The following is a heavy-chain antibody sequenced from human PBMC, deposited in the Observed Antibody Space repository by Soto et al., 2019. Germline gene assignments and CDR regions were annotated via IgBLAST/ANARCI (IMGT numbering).Heavy chain of an antibody. J-gene: IGHJ4*02. CDR3: AKGYSSGWPEFDYFDY. CDR1: GFTFSSYA. V-gene: IGHV3-23*01. D-gene: IGHD6-19*01. CDR2: ISGSGGST. Sequence: EVQLLESGGGLVQPGGSLRLSCAASGFTFSSYAMSWVRQAPGKGLEWVSAISGSGGSTYYADSVKGRFTISRDNSKNTLYLQMNSLRAEDMAVYYCAKGYSSGWPEFDYFDYWGQGTLVTVSS.